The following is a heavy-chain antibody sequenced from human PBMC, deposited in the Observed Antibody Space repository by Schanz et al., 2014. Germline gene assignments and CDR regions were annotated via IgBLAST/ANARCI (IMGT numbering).Heavy chain of an antibody. J-gene: IGHJ5*02. CDR1: GYTFTSHG. D-gene: IGHD2-15*01. CDR2: ITAYNGDT. CDR3: ARGRGCTGGSCYSWFDL. V-gene: IGHV1-18*01. Sequence: QVQLVQSGAEVKKPGASVKVSCKASGYTFTSHGISWVRQAPGQGLEWMGWITAYNGDTNYALKLQGRVTMTTDTSTSTAYIELHILTSEDTAVYYCARGRGCTGGSCYSWFDLWGQGTLVTVSS.